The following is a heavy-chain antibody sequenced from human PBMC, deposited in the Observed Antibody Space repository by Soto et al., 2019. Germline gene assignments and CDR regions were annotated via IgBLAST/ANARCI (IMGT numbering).Heavy chain of an antibody. CDR1: GFTFSSYE. D-gene: IGHD2-2*01. Sequence: LRLSCVGSGFTFSSYEMNWVRQAPGKGLEWVSNIRSSGRSINYADSVKGRFTISRDNAKNSLYLQMNSLRAEDTAVYYCTRVRGSNDYWGQGTLVTVSS. CDR2: IRSSGRSI. V-gene: IGHV3-48*03. CDR3: TRVRGSNDY. J-gene: IGHJ4*02.